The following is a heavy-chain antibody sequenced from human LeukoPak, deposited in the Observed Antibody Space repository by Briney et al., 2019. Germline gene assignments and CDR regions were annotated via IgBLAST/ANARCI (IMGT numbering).Heavy chain of an antibody. J-gene: IGHJ4*02. CDR1: GYTFTSYG. CDR3: ARDLTHRRNYDNSGYQIVPAF. V-gene: IGHV1-18*01. CDR2: ISAYNGNT. Sequence: ASVKVSCKASGYTFTSYGISWVRQAPGQGLEWMGWISAYNGNTNYAQKVQGRVTMTTDTSTSAAYMELRSLRSDDTAVYYCARDLTHRRNYDNSGYQIVPAFWGQGTLVTVSS. D-gene: IGHD3-22*01.